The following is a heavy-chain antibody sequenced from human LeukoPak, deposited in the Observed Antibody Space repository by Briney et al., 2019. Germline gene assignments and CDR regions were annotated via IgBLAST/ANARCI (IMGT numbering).Heavy chain of an antibody. D-gene: IGHD3-16*01. Sequence: ASVKVSCKASGYTFTSYGISWVRQAPGQGLEWMGWISAYNGNTNYAQKLQGRVTMTTDTSTSTAYMELRSLRSDDTAVYYCATEAWNAFGLQYFDCWGQGTLVTVSS. J-gene: IGHJ4*02. CDR3: ATEAWNAFGLQYFDC. V-gene: IGHV1-18*01. CDR1: GYTFTSYG. CDR2: ISAYNGNT.